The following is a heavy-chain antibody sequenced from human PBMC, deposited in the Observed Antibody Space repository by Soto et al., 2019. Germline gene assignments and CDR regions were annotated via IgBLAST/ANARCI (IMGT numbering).Heavy chain of an antibody. D-gene: IGHD3-16*01. V-gene: IGHV1-69*06. J-gene: IGHJ4*02. Sequence: QVQLVQPGAEVKKPGSSVKVSCKASGGTFSSYAISWVRQAPGQGLEWMGGIIPIFGTANYAQKFQGRVTITADKSTSTAYMELSSLRSEDTAVYYCARWGLGLPLRGYFDYWGQGTLVTVSS. CDR2: IIPIFGTA. CDR3: ARWGLGLPLRGYFDY. CDR1: GGTFSSYA.